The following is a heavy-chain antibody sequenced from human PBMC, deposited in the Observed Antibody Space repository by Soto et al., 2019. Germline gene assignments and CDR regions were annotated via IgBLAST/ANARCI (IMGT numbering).Heavy chain of an antibody. CDR2: INPSGGST. V-gene: IGHV1-46*01. CDR3: AREFGGVDSGSYEYDFDY. Sequence: QVQLVQSGAEVKKPGASVKVSCKASGYTFTSYYMNWVRQAPGQGLEWMGIINPSGGSTSYAQKFNGKVSITRDTYTSTVNMELTTLRSEDTAVYYCAREFGGVDSGSYEYDFDYWGQGTLVTVSS. CDR1: GYTFTSYY. J-gene: IGHJ4*02. D-gene: IGHD1-26*01.